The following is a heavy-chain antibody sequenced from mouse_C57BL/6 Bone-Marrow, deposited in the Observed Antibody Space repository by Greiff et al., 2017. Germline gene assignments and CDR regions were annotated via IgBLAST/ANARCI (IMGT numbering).Heavy chain of an antibody. Sequence: EVNVVESGEGLVKPGGSLKLSCAASGFTFSSYAMSWVRQTPEKRLEWVAYISSGGDYSYYADTVKGRFTISRDNARNTLYLQMSRLKSEDTAMYYCTGSVRVLWYFDYWGQGTTLTVSS. J-gene: IGHJ2*01. CDR2: ISSGGDYS. D-gene: IGHD1-1*02. CDR1: GFTFSSYA. CDR3: TGSVRVLWYFDY. V-gene: IGHV5-9-1*02.